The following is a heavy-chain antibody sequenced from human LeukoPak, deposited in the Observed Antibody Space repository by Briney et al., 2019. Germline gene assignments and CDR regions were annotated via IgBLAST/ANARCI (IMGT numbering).Heavy chain of an antibody. Sequence: SETLSLTCTVSGDSISNRNCWTWVRQPPGKGLEWIGEIYHNGATNYKPSLKSRVTISIDMSKNQFSLKLSSVTATDTAVYYCARLVCGGGSCPAEFDYWGQGTLVTVSS. CDR2: IYHNGAT. J-gene: IGHJ4*02. CDR3: ARLVCGGGSCPAEFDY. D-gene: IGHD2-15*01. V-gene: IGHV4-4*02. CDR1: GDSISNRNC.